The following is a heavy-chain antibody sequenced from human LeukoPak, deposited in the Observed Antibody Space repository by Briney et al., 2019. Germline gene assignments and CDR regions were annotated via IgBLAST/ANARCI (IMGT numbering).Heavy chain of an antibody. CDR2: IYTSGST. D-gene: IGHD6-19*01. J-gene: IGHJ3*02. CDR1: GGSISSGSYY. V-gene: IGHV4-61*02. Sequence: SETLSLTCTVPGGSISSGSYYWSWLRQPAGKGLEWIGRIYTSGSTNYSPSLKSRVTISVDTSKNQFSLKLSSVTAADTAVYYCAAVAAGRVTDAFDIWGQGTMVTVSS. CDR3: AAVAAGRVTDAFDI.